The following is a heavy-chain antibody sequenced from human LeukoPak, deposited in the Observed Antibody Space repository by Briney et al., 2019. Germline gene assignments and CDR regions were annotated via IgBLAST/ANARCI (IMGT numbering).Heavy chain of an antibody. Sequence: GGSLRLSCVVSGITLSNYGMSWVRQAPGKGLEWVAGISDSGRSTNYANSVKGRFTISRDNPKNTLYLQMNSLRAEDTAVYFCAKRGVVIRVILVGFHKEAYYFDSWGQGVLVTVSS. J-gene: IGHJ4*02. CDR2: ISDSGRST. CDR3: AKRGVVIRVILVGFHKEAYYFDS. CDR1: GITLSNYG. D-gene: IGHD2-15*01. V-gene: IGHV3-23*01.